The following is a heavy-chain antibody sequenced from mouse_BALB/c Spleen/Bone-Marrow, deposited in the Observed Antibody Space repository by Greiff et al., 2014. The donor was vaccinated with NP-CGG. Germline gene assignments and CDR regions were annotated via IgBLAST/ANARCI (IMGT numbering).Heavy chain of an antibody. J-gene: IGHJ2*01. CDR3: ARHHRYAYSFDN. CDR1: GYTFTSSW. CDR2: IHPNSGNT. Sequence: VQLQQSGSVLVRPGTSVKLSCKASGYTFTSSWIHWARQRPGQGLEWIGEIHPNSGNTNYNEKFKGKATLTIDTSSSTAYVDLSSLTSEASAVYYWARHHRYAYSFDNWGQGTTLTVSA. D-gene: IGHD2-14*01. V-gene: IGHV1S130*01.